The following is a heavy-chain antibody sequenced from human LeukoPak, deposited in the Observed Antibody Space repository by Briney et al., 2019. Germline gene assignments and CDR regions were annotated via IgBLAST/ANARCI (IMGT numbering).Heavy chain of an antibody. CDR1: GGSFSGYY. D-gene: IGHD3-22*01. V-gene: IGHV4-34*01. Sequence: PSETLSLTCAVYGGSFSGYYWSWIRQPPGKGLEWIGEINHSGSTNYNPSLKSRVTVSLDTSKNQFSLKLSSVTAADTAVYYCARGGHDYYDSSGPVDYWGQGTLVTVSS. CDR2: INHSGST. CDR3: ARGGHDYYDSSGPVDY. J-gene: IGHJ4*02.